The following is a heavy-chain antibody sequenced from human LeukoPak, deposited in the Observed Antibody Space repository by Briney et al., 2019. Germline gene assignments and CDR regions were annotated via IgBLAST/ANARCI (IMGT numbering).Heavy chain of an antibody. Sequence: GGSLRLSCAASGFTFTSYAMSWVRQAPGKGLEWVSGISGSGGSTYYADSVKGRFTISRDDSKNTLYLQMNSLRAEDTAVYYCARDTHSGYSRSWYAWAFDYWGQGTLVTVSS. CDR3: ARDTHSGYSRSWYAWAFDY. CDR2: ISGSGGST. V-gene: IGHV3-23*01. CDR1: GFTFTSYA. D-gene: IGHD6-13*01. J-gene: IGHJ4*02.